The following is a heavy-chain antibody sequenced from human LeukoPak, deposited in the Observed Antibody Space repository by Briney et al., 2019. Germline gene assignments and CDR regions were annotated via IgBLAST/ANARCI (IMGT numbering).Heavy chain of an antibody. CDR2: INHSGST. CDR1: DGSFSGYY. Sequence: WETLSLTCAVYDGSFSGYYWSWIRQPPGKGLEWIGEINHSGSTNYNPSLKSRVTISVDTSKNQFSLKLSSVTAADPAVYYCASLDSSGYDLPYYYSYMHVWVKGTTVTVSS. CDR3: ASLDSSGYDLPYYYSYMHV. D-gene: IGHD3-22*01. J-gene: IGHJ6*03. V-gene: IGHV4-34*01.